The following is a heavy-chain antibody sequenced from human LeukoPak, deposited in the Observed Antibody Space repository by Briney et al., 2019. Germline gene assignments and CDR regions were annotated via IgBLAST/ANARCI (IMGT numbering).Heavy chain of an antibody. D-gene: IGHD3-10*01. CDR1: GFTFSDYY. CDR3: ARLNGRSNFYGSH. Sequence: GGSLRLSCAASGFTFSDYYMSWIRQAPGKELAWVSYISSSGSTIYYADSVKGRFTISRDNAKNSLYLQMNSLRAEDTAVYYCARLNGRSNFYGSHWGQGTLVTVSS. J-gene: IGHJ4*02. V-gene: IGHV3-11*04. CDR2: ISSSGSTI.